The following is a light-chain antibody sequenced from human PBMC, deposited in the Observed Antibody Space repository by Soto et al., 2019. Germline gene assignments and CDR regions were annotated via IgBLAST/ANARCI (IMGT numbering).Light chain of an antibody. CDR3: QSYDRSLSAVV. Sequence: QSVLTQPASVSGAPGQRVTISCTGSRSDIGAGYRVRWYQQVPGAAPKLLIYDNTNRPSGVSARFFGSKSGTSASLAITGLQAEDEADYYCQSYDRSLSAVVFGGGTKLTVL. J-gene: IGLJ2*01. CDR2: DNT. V-gene: IGLV1-40*01. CDR1: RSDIGAGYR.